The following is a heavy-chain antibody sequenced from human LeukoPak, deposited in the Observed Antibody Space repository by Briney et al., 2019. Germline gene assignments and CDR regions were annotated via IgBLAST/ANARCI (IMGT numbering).Heavy chain of an antibody. CDR3: ARHRGGFDL. Sequence: SETLSLTCTVSGGSISRYYWSWLRQPPGRGLEWLGYIYYSGGTNYNPSLKSRVTISVDTSKIHFSLKLSSVTAADTAAYYCARHRGGFDLWGQGTMVTVPS. V-gene: IGHV4-59*01. D-gene: IGHD2-15*01. J-gene: IGHJ3*01. CDR1: GGSISRYY. CDR2: IYYSGGT.